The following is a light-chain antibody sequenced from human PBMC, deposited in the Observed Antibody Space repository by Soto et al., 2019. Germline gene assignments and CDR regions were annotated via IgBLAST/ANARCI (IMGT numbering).Light chain of an antibody. J-gene: IGLJ1*01. V-gene: IGLV2-14*03. Sequence: QSVLTQPVSMSGSPGQSITISCAGTSSDVGAYNYVSCYQHHPGKAPQLMIYDVNNRPSGDSNRFSGSKSGNTASLTISGLQAEDEADYYCSSWTSGATHVFGSVTKVTVL. CDR3: SSWTSGATHV. CDR1: SSDVGAYNY. CDR2: DVN.